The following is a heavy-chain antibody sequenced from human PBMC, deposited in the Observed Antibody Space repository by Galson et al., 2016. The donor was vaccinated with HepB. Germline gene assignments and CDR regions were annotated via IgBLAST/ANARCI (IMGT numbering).Heavy chain of an antibody. Sequence: SVKVSCKASGGSLSSHGITWVRQAPGQGLEWMGEMFPMFGTVTYEQKFQGRVTVAADESTNTVYMELSSLRSEDTAVYYCAGGDGSGIYMDVWGQGTTVAVSS. CDR2: MFPMFGTV. V-gene: IGHV1-69*13. CDR3: AGGDGSGIYMDV. D-gene: IGHD3-10*01. J-gene: IGHJ6*02. CDR1: GGSLSSHG.